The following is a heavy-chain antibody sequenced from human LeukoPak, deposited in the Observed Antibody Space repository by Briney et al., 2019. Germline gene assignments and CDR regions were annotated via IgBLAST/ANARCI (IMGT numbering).Heavy chain of an antibody. J-gene: IGHJ4*02. CDR2: IYTSGST. V-gene: IGHV4-4*07. CDR1: GGSISSYY. CDR3: ASHTFKLRYLVH. Sequence: PSETLSLTCTVSGGSISSYYWSWIRQPAGKGLEWIGRIYTSGSTNYNPSLKSRVTMSVDTSKNQFSLKLSPVTAADTAVYYCASHTFKLRYLVHWGQGTLVTVSS. D-gene: IGHD3-9*01.